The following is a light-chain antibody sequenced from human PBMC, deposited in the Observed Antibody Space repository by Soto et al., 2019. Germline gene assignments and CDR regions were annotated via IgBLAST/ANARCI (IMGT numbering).Light chain of an antibody. V-gene: IGLV2-14*01. J-gene: IGLJ2*01. CDR1: SSDVGGYNY. Sequence: QSALTQPASVSGSPGQSITISCTGTSSDVGGYNYVSWYQQYPGKAPKLMIYDVSNRPSGVSNRFSGSKSGNTASLTISGAQAEDEADYYCCSYTSAGTVVFGGGT. CDR3: CSYTSAGTVV. CDR2: DVS.